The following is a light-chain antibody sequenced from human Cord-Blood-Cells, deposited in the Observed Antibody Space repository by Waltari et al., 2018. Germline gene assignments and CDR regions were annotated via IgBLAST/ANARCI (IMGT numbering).Light chain of an antibody. Sequence: QSDLTQPASVSGSPGQSITISCTGTSSDVGGYNSVSWYQQHPGKAPKLMIYDVSKRPSGVSNRFSGSKSGNTASLTISGLQAEDEADYYCSSYTSSSTWVFGGGTKLTVL. CDR2: DVS. V-gene: IGLV2-14*01. J-gene: IGLJ3*02. CDR1: SSDVGGYNS. CDR3: SSYTSSSTWV.